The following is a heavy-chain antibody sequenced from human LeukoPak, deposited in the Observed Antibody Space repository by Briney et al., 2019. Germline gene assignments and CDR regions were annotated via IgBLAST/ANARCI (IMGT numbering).Heavy chain of an antibody. D-gene: IGHD3-3*01. CDR2: ISGSGGST. V-gene: IGHV3-23*01. CDR3: AKGTYDDFWSGYYGY. J-gene: IGHJ4*02. CDR1: GFTFSSYA. Sequence: QPGGSLGLSCPASGFTFSSYAMSWVRQAPGKGLEWVSAISGSGGSTYYADSVKGRFTISRDNSKNTLYLQMNSLRAEDTAVYYCAKGTYDDFWSGYYGYWGQGTLVTVSS.